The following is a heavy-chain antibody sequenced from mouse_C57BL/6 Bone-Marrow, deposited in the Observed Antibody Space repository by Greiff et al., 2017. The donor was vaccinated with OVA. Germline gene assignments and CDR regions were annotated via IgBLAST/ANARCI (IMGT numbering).Heavy chain of an antibody. D-gene: IGHD1-1*01. CDR1: GFTFSSYA. V-gene: IGHV5-4*01. Sequence: EVHLVESGGGLVKPGGSLKLSCAASGFTFSSYAMSWVRQTPEKRLEWVATISDGGSYTYYPDNVKGRYTISRDNAKNNLYLQMSHLKSEDTAMYYCARDRHYYGSSPLAYWGQGTLVTVSA. CDR2: ISDGGSYT. J-gene: IGHJ3*01. CDR3: ARDRHYYGSSPLAY.